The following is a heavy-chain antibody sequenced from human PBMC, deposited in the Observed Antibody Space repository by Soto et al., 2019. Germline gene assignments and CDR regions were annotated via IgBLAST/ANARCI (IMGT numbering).Heavy chain of an antibody. CDR2: ITPSGGST. CDR1: GYTFTSYY. J-gene: IGHJ4*02. D-gene: IGHD2-15*01. V-gene: IGHV1-46*01. CDR3: ARDDCSGGSCYSQGFDY. Sequence: QVQLVQSGAEVKKPGASVKVSCKASGYTFTSYYMHWVRQAPGQGLEWMGIITPSGGSTSYAQKFQGRVTMTRDSATRTVYRELSSRRYEDTAVYYCARDDCSGGSCYSQGFDYWGQGTLVTVSS.